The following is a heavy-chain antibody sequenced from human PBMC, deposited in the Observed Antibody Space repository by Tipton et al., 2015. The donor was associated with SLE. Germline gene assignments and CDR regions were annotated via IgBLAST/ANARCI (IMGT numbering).Heavy chain of an antibody. CDR1: GGSISSSTYY. CDR3: ARHFLWGSKDWYFDL. Sequence: LRLSCIVSGGSISSSTYYWVWIRQPPGRGLEWIGTVSYSGNTYYNPSFYSRATVSADTSKNQFSLNLNSVTAGDTAIYYCARHFLWGSKDWYFDLWGRGTLVTVSS. CDR2: VSYSGNT. D-gene: IGHD7-27*01. J-gene: IGHJ2*01. V-gene: IGHV4-39*01.